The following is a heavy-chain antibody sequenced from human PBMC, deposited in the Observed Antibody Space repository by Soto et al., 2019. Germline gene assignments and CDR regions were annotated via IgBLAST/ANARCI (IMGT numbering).Heavy chain of an antibody. V-gene: IGHV4-59*13. CDR1: GGSISRYY. D-gene: IGHD3-3*01. CDR3: AREYYDFWSVTYSYYGMDV. Sequence: SETLSLTCSVSGGSISRYYWSWIRQPPGRGLEWIGNIFSSGTTNHNPSLKSRVTISVDTSKNQVSLILNAVTAADTAVYYCAREYYDFWSVTYSYYGMDVWGHGTTVTVSS. CDR2: IFSSGTT. J-gene: IGHJ6*02.